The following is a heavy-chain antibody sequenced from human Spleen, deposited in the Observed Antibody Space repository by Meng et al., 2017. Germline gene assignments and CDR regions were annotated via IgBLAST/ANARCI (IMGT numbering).Heavy chain of an antibody. V-gene: IGHV3-74*01. CDR1: GFTFSNYW. Sequence: GESLKISCAASGFTFSNYWMHWVRQTPGKGLVWVSRINSDGRMTNYADSVKGRFTISRDNAKNTLYLQMNSLRAEDTAVYYCARMIVGAIDAFDIWGQGTMVTVSS. CDR3: ARMIVGAIDAFDI. J-gene: IGHJ3*02. CDR2: INSDGRMT. D-gene: IGHD1-26*01.